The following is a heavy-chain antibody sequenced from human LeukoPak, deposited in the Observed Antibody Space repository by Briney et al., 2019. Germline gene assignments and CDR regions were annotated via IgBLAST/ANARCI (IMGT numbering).Heavy chain of an antibody. J-gene: IGHJ4*02. CDR2: IYHSGGT. CDR1: GGSISSSSYS. D-gene: IGHD6-13*01. CDR3: ASLIAAGYFDH. V-gene: IGHV4-39*01. Sequence: PSETLSLTCTVSGGSISSSSYSWGWIRQPPGKGLEWIGVIYHSGGTYYNPSLKSRLTMSVDTSKNQFSLKLSSVTATDTAVYYCASLIAAGYFDHWGKGTLVTVSS.